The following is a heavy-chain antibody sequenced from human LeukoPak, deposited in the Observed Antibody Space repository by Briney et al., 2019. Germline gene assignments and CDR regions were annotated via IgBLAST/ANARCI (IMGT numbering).Heavy chain of an antibody. CDR3: ARDPRGGDTQFDY. V-gene: IGHV1-2*02. Sequence: ASVKVSCKASGYTFTGYYMHWVRQAPGQGLEWMGWINLNGGGTNYAQKFQGRVTMTRDTSISTAYMELSRLRSDDTAVYYCARDPRGGDTQFDYWGQGTLVTVSS. CDR2: INLNGGGT. D-gene: IGHD2-21*02. CDR1: GYTFTGYY. J-gene: IGHJ4*02.